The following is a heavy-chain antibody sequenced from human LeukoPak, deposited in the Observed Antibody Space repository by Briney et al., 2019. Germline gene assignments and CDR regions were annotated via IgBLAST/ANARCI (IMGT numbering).Heavy chain of an antibody. CDR3: ARAGYSSSWYREFDY. J-gene: IGHJ4*02. V-gene: IGHV4-59*01. Sequence: KPSETLSLTCTVSGGSISSYYWSWIRQPPWKGLEWIGYIYYSGSTNYNPSLKSRVTISVDTSKNQFSLKLSSVTAADTAVYYCARAGYSSSWYREFDYWGQGTLVTVSS. CDR2: IYYSGST. CDR1: GGSISSYY. D-gene: IGHD6-13*01.